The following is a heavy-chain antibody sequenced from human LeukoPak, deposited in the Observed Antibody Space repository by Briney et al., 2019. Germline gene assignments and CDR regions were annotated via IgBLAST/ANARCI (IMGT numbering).Heavy chain of an antibody. CDR1: GGSISSYY. CDR3: ARVSSSWYQDWYFDL. Sequence: SETLSHPCTVSGGSISSYYWSWIRQPPGKGLEWIGYIYYSGSTNYNPSLKSRVTMSVDTSKNQFSLKLNSVTAADTAVYYCARVSSSWYQDWYFDLWGRGTLVTVSS. V-gene: IGHV4-59*12. J-gene: IGHJ2*01. CDR2: IYYSGST. D-gene: IGHD6-13*01.